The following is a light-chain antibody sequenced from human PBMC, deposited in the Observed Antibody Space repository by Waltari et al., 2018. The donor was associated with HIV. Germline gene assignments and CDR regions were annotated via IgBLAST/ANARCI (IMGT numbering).Light chain of an antibody. Sequence: QSVLSQPPSMSGAPGQRVTLPCSGNTSNIGANYVYWFQHGPDAAPQLFIFSNARRPSGGPGRVSGSKAGTSAYLAIIGLRPEDEADYYCATWDDNLNTYVFGPGTRLSVL. CDR2: SNA. V-gene: IGLV1-47*01. J-gene: IGLJ1*01. CDR3: ATWDDNLNTYV. CDR1: TSNIGANY.